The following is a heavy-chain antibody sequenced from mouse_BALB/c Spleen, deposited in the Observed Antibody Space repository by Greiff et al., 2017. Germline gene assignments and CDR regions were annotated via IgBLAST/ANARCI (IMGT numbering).Heavy chain of an antibody. CDR2: IWGGGST. CDR3: AKQNYYGSSYFDY. J-gene: IGHJ2*01. D-gene: IGHD1-1*01. V-gene: IGHV2-6-5*01. Sequence: VKVVESGPGLVAPSQSLSITCTVSGFSLTDYGVSWIRQPPGKGLEWLGVIWGGGSTYYNSALKSRLSISKDNSKSQVFLKMNSLQTDDTAMYYCAKQNYYGSSYFDYWGQGTTLTVSS. CDR1: GFSLTDYG.